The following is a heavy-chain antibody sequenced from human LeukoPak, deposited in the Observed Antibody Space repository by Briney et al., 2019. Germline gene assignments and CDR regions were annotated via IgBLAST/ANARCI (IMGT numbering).Heavy chain of an antibody. J-gene: IGHJ5*02. Sequence: ASVKVSCKASGYTFTGDYMHWVRQAPGQGLEWMGWINANSGGTNYAQKFQGRVTMTRDTSITTAYMELSRLRSDDTAVYYCARAPITYYYDSSGYYYLFDPWGQRTLVTVSS. CDR2: INANSGGT. D-gene: IGHD3-22*01. V-gene: IGHV1-2*02. CDR3: ARAPITYYYDSSGYYYLFDP. CDR1: GYTFTGDY.